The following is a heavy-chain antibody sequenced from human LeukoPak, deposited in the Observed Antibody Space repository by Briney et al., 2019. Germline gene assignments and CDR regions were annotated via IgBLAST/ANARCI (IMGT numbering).Heavy chain of an antibody. CDR2: ISSSGSTI. D-gene: IGHD3-10*01. V-gene: IGHV3-11*04. CDR3: ASAYGSGSDY. Sequence: GGSLRLSCAASGFTFSDYYMSWIRQAPGTGLEWVSYISSSGSTIYYADSVKGRFTISRDNAKKSLFLQMNSLRAEDTAVYYCASAYGSGSDYWGQGTLVTVSS. CDR1: GFTFSDYY. J-gene: IGHJ4*02.